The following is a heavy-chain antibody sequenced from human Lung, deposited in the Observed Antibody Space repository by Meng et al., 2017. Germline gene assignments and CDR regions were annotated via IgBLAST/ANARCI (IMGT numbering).Heavy chain of an antibody. CDR2: FSSTGDST. CDR3: AKEAAMAS. Sequence: EVHVMESGGGLVQPGGSLRLSCAASGFTFTAFSMTWVRQAPGKGLEWVSTFSSTGDSTFYPDSVKGRFIVSRDNSKNTLYLQMNSLRAEDTAIYYCAKEAAMASWGQGTLVTVSS. V-gene: IGHV3-23*01. J-gene: IGHJ5*02. D-gene: IGHD5-18*01. CDR1: GFTFTAFS.